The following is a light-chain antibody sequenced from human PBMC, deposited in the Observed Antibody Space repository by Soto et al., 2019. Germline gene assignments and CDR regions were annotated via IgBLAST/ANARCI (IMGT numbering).Light chain of an antibody. CDR2: AAS. Sequence: DIQMTQSPSSLSASVGDRVTITCRTSQSISSYLKRYQQKPEKAPKLLIYAASSLQSGVPTRFSGSGYGRDFTHTISSLQPEEFATYSCQQSYSTPRTFGQGTKVEIK. J-gene: IGKJ1*01. CDR3: QQSYSTPRT. V-gene: IGKV1-39*01. CDR1: QSISSY.